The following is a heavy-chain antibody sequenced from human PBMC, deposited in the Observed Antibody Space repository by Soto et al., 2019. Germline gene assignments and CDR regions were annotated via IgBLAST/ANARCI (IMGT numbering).Heavy chain of an antibody. CDR1: GGSLSSYY. J-gene: IGHJ4*02. CDR3: ASVYSSSWHFDY. Sequence: PSETLSLTCTVSGGSLSSYYWSWIRQPPGKGLEWIGYIYYSGSTNYNPSLKSRVTISVDTSKNQFSLKLSSVTAADTAVYYCASVYSSSWHFDYWGQGTLVTVSS. V-gene: IGHV4-59*08. CDR2: IYYSGST. D-gene: IGHD6-13*01.